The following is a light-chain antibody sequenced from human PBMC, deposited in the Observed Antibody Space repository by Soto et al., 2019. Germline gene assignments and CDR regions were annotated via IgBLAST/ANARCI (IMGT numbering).Light chain of an antibody. CDR3: QQYGSSPPWT. J-gene: IGKJ1*01. CDR2: GPS. V-gene: IGKV3-20*01. Sequence: EIVLTQSPGTLSLSPGERATLSCRASQSVSSSYLVWYQQKPGQVPRLLIYGPSTRATGIPDRFSGSGSGTDFTLTISRLEPEDFAGYYCQQYGSSPPWTFGQGTKVEIK. CDR1: QSVSSSY.